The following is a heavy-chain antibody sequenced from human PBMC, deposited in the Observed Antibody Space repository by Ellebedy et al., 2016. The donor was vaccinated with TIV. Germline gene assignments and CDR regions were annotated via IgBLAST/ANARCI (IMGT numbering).Heavy chain of an antibody. J-gene: IGHJ4*02. D-gene: IGHD4-17*01. CDR3: AREPALTVTTLTGADY. V-gene: IGHV1-8*01. Sequence: AASVKVSCKASGYTFTSYDINWVRQATGQGLEWMGWMNPNSGNTGYAQKFQGRVTMTRNTSISTAYMELSSLRSEDTAVYYCAREPALTVTTLTGADYWGQGTLVTVSS. CDR2: MNPNSGNT. CDR1: GYTFTSYD.